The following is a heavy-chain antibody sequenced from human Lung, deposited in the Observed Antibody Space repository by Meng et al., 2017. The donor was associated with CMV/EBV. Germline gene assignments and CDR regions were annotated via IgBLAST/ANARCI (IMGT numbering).Heavy chain of an antibody. CDR1: GFSLTTRVVG. V-gene: IGHV2-5*02. D-gene: IGHD6-6*01. CDR3: AHIIAARPFDY. Sequence: QITLKESGPTLVKPTQTLTLTCTFSGFSLTTRVVGVGWIRQPPGKALEWLAVIYWDDDRRYRPSLKSRLTITKDTSKNQVVLSMTNMDPVDAATYYCAHIIAARPFDYWGQGALVTVSS. CDR2: IYWDDDR. J-gene: IGHJ4*02.